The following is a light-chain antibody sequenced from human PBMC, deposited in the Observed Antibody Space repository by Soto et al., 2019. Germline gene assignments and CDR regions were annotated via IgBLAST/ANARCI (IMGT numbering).Light chain of an antibody. Sequence: DIVMTQSPLSLPVTPGEPASISCRSSQSLLHSNGYNYLDWYLQKPGKAPNLLIYGASTLQSGVPSRFSGSGSGTDFTLTISSLQAEDFATYYCQQTRSYPSTFGGGTKVDIK. CDR2: GAS. V-gene: IGKV2-28*01. J-gene: IGKJ4*01. CDR3: QQTRSYPST. CDR1: QSLLHSNGYNY.